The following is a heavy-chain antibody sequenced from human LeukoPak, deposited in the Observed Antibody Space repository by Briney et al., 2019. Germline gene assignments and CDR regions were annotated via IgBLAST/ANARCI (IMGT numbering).Heavy chain of an antibody. CDR1: GGSFSGYY. V-gene: IGHV4-34*01. J-gene: IGHJ4*02. Sequence: SETLSLTCAVYGGSFSGYYWSWIRQPPGKGLEWIGEINHSGSNNYNPSLKSRVTISVDTSKNQFSLKLSSVTAADTAVYYCARAVSGRKIDYWGQGTLVTVSS. CDR3: ARAVSGRKIDY. CDR2: INHSGSN. D-gene: IGHD1-26*01.